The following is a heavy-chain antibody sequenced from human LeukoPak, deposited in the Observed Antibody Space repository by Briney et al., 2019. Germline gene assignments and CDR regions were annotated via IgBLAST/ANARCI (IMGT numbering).Heavy chain of an antibody. Sequence: GGSLRLSCAASGFTFSSYGMHWVRQAPGKGLEWVAVIWYDGSNKYYADSVKGRFTISGDNSKNTLYLQMNSLRAEDTAVYYCAKAGSPHYYYYYMDVWGKGTTVTVSS. CDR1: GFTFSSYG. CDR3: AKAGSPHYYYYYMDV. V-gene: IGHV3-33*06. J-gene: IGHJ6*03. CDR2: IWYDGSNK.